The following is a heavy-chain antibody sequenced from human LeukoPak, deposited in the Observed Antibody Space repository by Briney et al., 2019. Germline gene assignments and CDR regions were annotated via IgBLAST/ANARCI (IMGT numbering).Heavy chain of an antibody. CDR3: ARGVTTYWAFDV. J-gene: IGHJ3*01. CDR2: IYSSGST. CDR1: GGSINSGTYY. D-gene: IGHD4-17*01. Sequence: PSQTLSLTCTVSGGSINSGTYYWSWIRQSAGKGLEWIGRIYSSGSTNYNPSLKSRVTMSVDTSKNQFSLKLSSVTAADAAVYYCARGVTTYWAFDVWGQGTMVTVSS. V-gene: IGHV4-61*02.